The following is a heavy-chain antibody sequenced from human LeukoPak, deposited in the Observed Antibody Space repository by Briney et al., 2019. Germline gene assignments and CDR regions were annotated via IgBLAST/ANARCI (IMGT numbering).Heavy chain of an antibody. D-gene: IGHD6-19*01. CDR3: ARVLSSYYYYYMDV. V-gene: IGHV4-61*02. CDR2: IYTSGSN. Sequence: SETLSLTCTVSGGSISSGSYYWSWIRQPAGKGLEWIGRIYTSGSNNYNPTLRSRVTISVDTSKNHFSLKLSSVTAADTSVYYCARVLSSYYYYYMDVWGKGTTVTVSS. J-gene: IGHJ6*03. CDR1: GGSISSGSYY.